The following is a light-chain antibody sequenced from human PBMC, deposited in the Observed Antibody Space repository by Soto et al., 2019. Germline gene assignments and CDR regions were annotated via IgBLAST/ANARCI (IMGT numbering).Light chain of an antibody. V-gene: IGKV1-5*01. Sequence: DIQLTQSPSTLSASVGDRVTITCRASQSVSNYLNWYQQKPGKPPRLLIYAASSLQTGVPSRFSGSGSGSEFNFTITGLQPDDFATYFCQQYNTYATFGQGTRLEIK. CDR1: QSVSNY. CDR2: AAS. CDR3: QQYNTYAT. J-gene: IGKJ5*01.